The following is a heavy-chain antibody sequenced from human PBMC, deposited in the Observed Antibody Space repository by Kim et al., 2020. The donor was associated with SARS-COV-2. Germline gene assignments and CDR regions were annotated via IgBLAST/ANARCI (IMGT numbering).Heavy chain of an antibody. J-gene: IGHJ5*02. CDR2: IYYSGST. CDR1: GGSISSSSYY. CDR3: ARGYRSISFDP. D-gene: IGHD4-4*01. V-gene: IGHV4-39*07. Sequence: SETLSLTCTVSGGSISSSSYYWGWIRQPPGKGLEWIGSIYYSGSTYYNPSLKSRVTISVDTSKNQFSLKLSSVTAAEAAVYYCARGYRSISFDPWGQGTLVTVSS.